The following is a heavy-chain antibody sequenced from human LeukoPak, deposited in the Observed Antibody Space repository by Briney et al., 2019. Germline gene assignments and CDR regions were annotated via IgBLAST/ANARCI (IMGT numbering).Heavy chain of an antibody. CDR2: MSNSGST. D-gene: IGHD5-18*01. V-gene: IGHV4-39*07. J-gene: IGHJ6*03. CDR3: ARGMDTAMVTRYYYYYMDV. CDR1: GDSISSSSYY. Sequence: SETLSLTCTVSGDSISSSSYYWGWIRQPLGKGLEWIGSMSNSGSTYYNPPLKSRVTISVDTSKNQFSLKLSSVTAADTAVYYCARGMDTAMVTRYYYYYMDVWGQGTLVTVSS.